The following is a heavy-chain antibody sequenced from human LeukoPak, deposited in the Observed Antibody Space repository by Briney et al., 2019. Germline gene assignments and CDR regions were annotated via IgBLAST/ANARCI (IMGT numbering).Heavy chain of an antibody. CDR1: GFTFSSYA. V-gene: IGHV3-48*04. D-gene: IGHD4-17*01. Sequence: SGGSLRLSCAASGFTFSSYAMSWVRQAPGKGLEWVSYISSSSSTIYYADSVKGRFTMSRDNAKNSLSLQMNSLRAEDTAVYYCARGATVWARMDVWGKGTTVTVSS. CDR3: ARGATVWARMDV. J-gene: IGHJ6*03. CDR2: ISSSSSTI.